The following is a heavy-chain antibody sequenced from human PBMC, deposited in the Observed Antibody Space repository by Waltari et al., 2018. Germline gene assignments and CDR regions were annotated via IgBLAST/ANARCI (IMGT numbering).Heavy chain of an antibody. Sequence: EVQLVESGGGSVQSGGSLRLSCEGSGFSFSNYAMSWVRQAPGKGLEWASSITGGGDNTYDADSVRGRFTISRDNSKNTLSLQMNSLRAEDTATYYCAKVPYYDFWTGYFFFDLWGQGTLVSVSS. CDR1: GFSFSNYA. CDR2: ITGGGDNT. CDR3: AKVPYYDFWTGYFFFDL. D-gene: IGHD3-3*01. J-gene: IGHJ4*02. V-gene: IGHV3-23*04.